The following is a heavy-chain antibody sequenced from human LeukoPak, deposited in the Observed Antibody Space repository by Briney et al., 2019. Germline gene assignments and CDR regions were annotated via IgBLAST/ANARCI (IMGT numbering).Heavy chain of an antibody. V-gene: IGHV3-30-3*01. Sequence: PGGSLRLSCAASGFTFSNYPIHWVRQAPGKGLEWVAVISYDESVKYYADSVEGRFTVSRDNSKNTLYLQMNSLRAEDTAVYYCAKDGYCSGGSCLDYWGQGTLVTVSS. D-gene: IGHD2-15*01. CDR2: ISYDESVK. CDR1: GFTFSNYP. J-gene: IGHJ4*02. CDR3: AKDGYCSGGSCLDY.